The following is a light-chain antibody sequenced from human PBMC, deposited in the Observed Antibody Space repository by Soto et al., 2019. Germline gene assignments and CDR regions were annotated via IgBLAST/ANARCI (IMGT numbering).Light chain of an antibody. CDR1: QSLLHSNGYNY. J-gene: IGKJ1*01. CDR3: MQALQTPWT. CDR2: LGS. Sequence: DIVMTQSPLSLPVTPGEPASISCRSSQSLLHSNGYNYLDWYLQKPGQSPQLLIYLGSNRASGVPDRFSGSGSGTDFTLKISRVEAEDVGVYYCMQALQTPWTVXQWTKVDIK. V-gene: IGKV2-28*01.